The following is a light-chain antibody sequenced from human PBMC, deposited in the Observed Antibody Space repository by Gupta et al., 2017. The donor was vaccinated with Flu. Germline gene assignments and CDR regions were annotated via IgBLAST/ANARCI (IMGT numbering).Light chain of an antibody. J-gene: IGKJ5*01. CDR1: QGISTS. CDR3: QQLNNFLL. V-gene: IGKV1-9*01. Sequence: SPSFLSASVGDRVTITCRASQGISTSLGWYQQKPGKAPKLLIYAASTLQSGVPSRFSGSGSGTEFTLTISSLQPEDFATYYCQQLNNFLLLGQGPRLEIK. CDR2: AAS.